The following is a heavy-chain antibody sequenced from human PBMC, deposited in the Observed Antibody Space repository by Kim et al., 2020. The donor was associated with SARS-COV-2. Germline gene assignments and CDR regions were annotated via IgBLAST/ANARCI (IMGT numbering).Heavy chain of an antibody. V-gene: IGHV3-23*01. D-gene: IGHD3-10*01. J-gene: IGHJ4*01. CDR2: LSGSGDNT. CDR1: GFNFDSYA. CDR3: AKASLSSMVRGDYFDY. Sequence: GGSLRLSCSVSGFNFDSYAMTWVRQAPGKGLEWVSSLSGSGDNTYHADSVRGRFTISRDNYENTLYLQMNSLRVEDTAVYYCAKASLSSMVRGDYFDYWG.